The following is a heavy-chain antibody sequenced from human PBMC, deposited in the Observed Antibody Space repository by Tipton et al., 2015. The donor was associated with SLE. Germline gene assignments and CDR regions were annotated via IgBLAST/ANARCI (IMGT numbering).Heavy chain of an antibody. Sequence: TLSLTCTVSGGSISSYYWSWIRQPPGKGLEWIGYIYYSGSTNYNPSLKSRVTISVDTSKNQFSLKLRSVSAADTAVYYCAKSSSSRDLYFDHWGQGALVTVSS. CDR3: AKSSSSRDLYFDH. CDR1: GGSISSYY. CDR2: IYYSGST. D-gene: IGHD2-2*01. V-gene: IGHV4-59*01. J-gene: IGHJ4*02.